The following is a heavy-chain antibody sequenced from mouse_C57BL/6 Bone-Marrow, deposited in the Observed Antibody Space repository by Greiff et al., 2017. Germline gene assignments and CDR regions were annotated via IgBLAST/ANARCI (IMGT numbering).Heavy chain of an antibody. CDR1: GYTFTDYY. CDR3: ARTYDYDEAMDY. V-gene: IGHV1-76*01. J-gene: IGHJ4*01. Sequence: QVQLQQSGAELVRPGASVKLSCKASGYTFTDYYINWVKQRPGQGLEWIARIYPGNGNTYYNEKFKGKATLTAEKSSSTAYMQLSSLTSDDSAVYFCARTYDYDEAMDYWGRGTAVTVSA. D-gene: IGHD2-4*01. CDR2: IYPGNGNT.